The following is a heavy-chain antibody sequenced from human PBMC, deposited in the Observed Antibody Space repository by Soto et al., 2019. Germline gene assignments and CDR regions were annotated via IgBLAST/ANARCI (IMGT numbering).Heavy chain of an antibody. CDR1: GFTFSDYY. Sequence: GGSLRLSCAASGFTFSDYYMSWIRQAPGKGLEWVSYISSSGCTIYYADSVKGRFTISRDNAKNSLYLQMNSLRAEDTAVYYCSGYYSYAFDIWGQGTMVTVSS. V-gene: IGHV3-11*01. CDR2: ISSSGCTI. CDR3: SGYYSYAFDI. D-gene: IGHD3-22*01. J-gene: IGHJ3*02.